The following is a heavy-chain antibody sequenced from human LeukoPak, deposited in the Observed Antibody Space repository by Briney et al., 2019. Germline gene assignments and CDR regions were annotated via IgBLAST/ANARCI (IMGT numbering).Heavy chain of an antibody. V-gene: IGHV1-18*01. CDR3: ARGDSISWGSPDY. D-gene: IGHD6-13*01. Sequence: ASVKVSCKASGFTFTRYGISWVRQAPGQGLEWMGLISAYNGNTNYAQNLQCRVTMTADTSTSTAYIELRSLRADDTAVYYCARGDSISWGSPDYWGQGTLVTVSS. CDR2: ISAYNGNT. CDR1: GFTFTRYG. J-gene: IGHJ4*02.